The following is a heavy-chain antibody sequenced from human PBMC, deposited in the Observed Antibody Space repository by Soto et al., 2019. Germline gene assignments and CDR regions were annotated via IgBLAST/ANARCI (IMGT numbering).Heavy chain of an antibody. CDR1: GFTFSSNS. J-gene: IGHJ4*02. Sequence: EVQLLESGGGLVQPGGSLRLSCAASGFTFSSNSITWVRQAPGKGLEWVSGISGGGDSTFYADSVKGRFTISRDNSKNTVFLQMNSLRADDTAVYYCAKWDGYGDYWGQGTLVTVS. CDR2: ISGGGDST. D-gene: IGHD5-18*01. CDR3: AKWDGYGDY. V-gene: IGHV3-23*01.